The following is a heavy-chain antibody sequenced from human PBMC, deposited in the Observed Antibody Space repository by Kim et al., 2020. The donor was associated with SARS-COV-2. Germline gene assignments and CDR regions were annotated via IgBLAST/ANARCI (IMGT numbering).Heavy chain of an antibody. CDR3: ARLIAVAGVGYYYGMDV. CDR1: GGSISSYY. D-gene: IGHD6-19*01. Sequence: SETLSLTCTVSGGSISSYYWSWIRQPPGKGLEWIGYIYYSGSTNYNPSLKSRVTISVDTSKNQFSLKLSSVTAADTAVYYCARLIAVAGVGYYYGMDVWGQGTTVTVSS. J-gene: IGHJ6*02. V-gene: IGHV4-59*01. CDR2: IYYSGST.